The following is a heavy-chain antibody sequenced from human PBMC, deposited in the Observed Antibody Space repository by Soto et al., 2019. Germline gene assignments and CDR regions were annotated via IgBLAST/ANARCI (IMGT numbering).Heavy chain of an antibody. D-gene: IGHD3-10*01. CDR2: IYHSGNT. V-gene: IGHV4-39*01. CDR3: ASILYYGSGPYGMDV. CDR1: GDSIGSSTNY. Sequence: SETLSLTCSVSGDSIGSSTNYWGWIRQPPGKGLEWIGTIYHSGNTYYNPTLKSRVAISVDMSKNQFSLRLNSVTAADTAVYYCASILYYGSGPYGMDVWGQGTTVTVSS. J-gene: IGHJ6*02.